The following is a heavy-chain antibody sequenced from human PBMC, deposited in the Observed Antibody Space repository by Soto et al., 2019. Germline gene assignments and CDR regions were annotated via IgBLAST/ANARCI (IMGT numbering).Heavy chain of an antibody. CDR2: IYYSGST. CDR3: ARDRGDYYGYDYYYGMDV. V-gene: IGHV4-31*03. D-gene: IGHD3-10*01. J-gene: IGHJ6*02. CDR1: GGSISSGGYY. Sequence: SETLSLTCTVSGGSISSGGYYWSWIRQHPGKGLEWIGYIYYSGSTYYNPSLKSRVTISVDTSKNQFSLKLSSVTAADTAVYYCARDRGDYYGYDYYYGMDVWGQRATVTVSS.